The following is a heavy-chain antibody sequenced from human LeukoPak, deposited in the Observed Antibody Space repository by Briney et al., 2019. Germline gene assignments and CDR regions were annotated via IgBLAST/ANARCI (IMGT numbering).Heavy chain of an antibody. CDR3: ARDFPLLSNNYFGMDV. V-gene: IGHV4-38-2*02. CDR2: IYFTDST. CDR1: GYSINNGYH. D-gene: IGHD2/OR15-2a*01. Sequence: SETLSLPCVVSGYSINNGYHWGWIRQPPGKGLEWIASIYFTDSTYYNPSLKSRVTMSVDTSKNQFSLKLTSVTAADTAIYYCARDFPLLSNNYFGMDVRGKGTTVTVSS. J-gene: IGHJ6*04.